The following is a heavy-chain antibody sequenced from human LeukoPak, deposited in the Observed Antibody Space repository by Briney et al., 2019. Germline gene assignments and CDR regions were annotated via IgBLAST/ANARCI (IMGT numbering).Heavy chain of an antibody. J-gene: IGHJ4*02. Sequence: ASVKVSCKASGYTFTSYGISWVRQAPGQGLEWMGWISAYNGNTNYAQKLQGRVTMTTDTSTSTAYMELRSLRSDGTAVYYCARLQSDDYVWGSSSEFDYWGQGTLVTVSS. CDR3: ARLQSDDYVWGSSSEFDY. D-gene: IGHD3-16*01. V-gene: IGHV1-18*01. CDR1: GYTFTSYG. CDR2: ISAYNGNT.